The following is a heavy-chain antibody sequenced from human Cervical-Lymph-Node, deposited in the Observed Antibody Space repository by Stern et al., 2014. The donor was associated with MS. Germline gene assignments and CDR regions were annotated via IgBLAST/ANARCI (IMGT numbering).Heavy chain of an antibody. CDR2: ISAYNGNT. Sequence: QMQLVQSGAEVKKPGASVKVSCKASGYTFTSYGISWVRQAPGQGLERMGWISAYNGNTNYAQKLQGRVTMTTDTSTSTAYMELRSLRSDDTAVYYCARDLGVPAALLYYYYYGMDVWGQGTTVTVSS. J-gene: IGHJ6*02. CDR1: GYTFTSYG. V-gene: IGHV1-18*04. D-gene: IGHD2-2*01. CDR3: ARDLGVPAALLYYYYYGMDV.